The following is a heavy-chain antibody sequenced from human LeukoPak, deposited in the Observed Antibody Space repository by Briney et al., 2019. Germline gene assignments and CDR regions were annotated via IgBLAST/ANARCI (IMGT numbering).Heavy chain of an antibody. J-gene: IGHJ6*03. Sequence: GGSLRLSCAASGFTFSSYSMNWVRQAPGKGLEWVSYISSSSSTIYYADSVKGRFTISRDNAKNSLYLQMNSLRAKDTAVYYCAREHDYGDYDYYYYMDVWGKGTTVTVSS. D-gene: IGHD4-17*01. CDR2: ISSSSSTI. CDR3: AREHDYGDYDYYYYMDV. CDR1: GFTFSSYS. V-gene: IGHV3-48*01.